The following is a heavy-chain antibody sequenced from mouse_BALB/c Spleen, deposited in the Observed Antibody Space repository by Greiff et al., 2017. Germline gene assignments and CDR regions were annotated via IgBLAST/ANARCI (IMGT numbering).Heavy chain of an antibody. V-gene: IGHV5-9*03. J-gene: IGHJ3*01. CDR1: GFTFSSYT. CDR3: ARYLPFAY. CDR2: ISSGGGNT. Sequence: EVQLVESGGGLVKPGGSLKLSCAASGFTFSSYTMSWVRQTPEKRLEWVATISSGGGNTYYPDSVKGRFTISRDNAKNNLYLQMSSLRSEDTALYYCARYLPFAYWGQGTLVTVSA.